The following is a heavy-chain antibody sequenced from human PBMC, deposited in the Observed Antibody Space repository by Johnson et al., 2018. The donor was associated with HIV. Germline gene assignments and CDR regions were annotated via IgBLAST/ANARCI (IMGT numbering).Heavy chain of an antibody. V-gene: IGHV3-9*01. CDR2: LSWNSGSI. CDR3: AKGTGNYELGAFDI. Sequence: APGKGLELVSGLSWNSGSIGYADSVKGRFTISRDNSKNSLYLQMNSLRTEDTALYCCAKGTGNYELGAFDIWGQGTMVTVSS. J-gene: IGHJ3*02. D-gene: IGHD1-7*01.